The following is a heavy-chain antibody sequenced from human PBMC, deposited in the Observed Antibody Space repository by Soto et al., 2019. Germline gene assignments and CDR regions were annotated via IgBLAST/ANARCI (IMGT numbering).Heavy chain of an antibody. Sequence: QVQLVQSGAEVKKPGSSVKVSCLASRGTFNRYAINWVRQAPGHGLEWLGALVPQFGTPNYAQKFQDRVTIVADESTITTSIELRGLTSDDTAVYYCARQNRDTPMVPFDVWGQGTLVTVSS. J-gene: IGHJ4*02. D-gene: IGHD5-18*01. CDR2: LVPQFGTP. CDR3: ARQNRDTPMVPFDV. CDR1: RGTFNRYA. V-gene: IGHV1-69*01.